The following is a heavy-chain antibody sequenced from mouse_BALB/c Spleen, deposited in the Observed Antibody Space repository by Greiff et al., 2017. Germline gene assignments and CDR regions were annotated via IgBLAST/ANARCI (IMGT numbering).Heavy chain of an antibody. CDR3: ARNGIYYYGSSYGWFAY. D-gene: IGHD1-1*01. V-gene: IGHV2-2*02. J-gene: IGHJ3*01. CDR1: GFSLTSYG. CDR2: IWSGGST. Sequence: VQGVESGPGLVQPSQSLSITCTVSGFSLTSYGVHWVRQSPGKGLEWLGVIWSGGSTDYNAAFISRLSISKDNSKSQVFFKMNSLQANDTAIYYCARNGIYYYGSSYGWFAYWGQGTLVTVSA.